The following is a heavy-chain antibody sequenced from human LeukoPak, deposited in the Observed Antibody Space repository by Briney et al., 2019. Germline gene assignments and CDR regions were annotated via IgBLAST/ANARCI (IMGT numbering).Heavy chain of an antibody. Sequence: GASVKVSCKASGYTFTGYYMHWVRQAPGQGLEWMGWINPNSGGTNYAQKFQGRVTMTRDTSISTAYMELSRLRSDDTAVYYCARVEPVYYYYGMDVWGQGTTVTVSS. CDR2: INPNSGGT. D-gene: IGHD1-14*01. J-gene: IGHJ6*02. V-gene: IGHV1-2*02. CDR3: ARVEPVYYYYGMDV. CDR1: GYTFTGYY.